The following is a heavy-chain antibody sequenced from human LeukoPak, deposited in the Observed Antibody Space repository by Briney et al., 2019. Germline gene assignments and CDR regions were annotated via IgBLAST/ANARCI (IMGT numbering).Heavy chain of an antibody. CDR3: ARAVIVGATYYFDY. CDR2: IYSSGGT. Sequence: QTGGSLRLSCAASGFTFSSYWMHWVRQAPGKGLEWVSVIYSSGGTYYAGSVKGRFTISRDNSKNTVYLQLNSLRAEDTAVFYCARAVIVGATYYFDYWGQGTLVTVSS. V-gene: IGHV3-66*01. D-gene: IGHD1-26*01. J-gene: IGHJ4*02. CDR1: GFTFSSYW.